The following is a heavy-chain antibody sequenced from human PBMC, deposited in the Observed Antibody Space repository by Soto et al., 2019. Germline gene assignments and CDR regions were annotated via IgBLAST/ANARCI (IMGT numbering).Heavy chain of an antibody. Sequence: SETLSLTCAVYGGSFSGYYWSRIRQPPGKGLEWIGEINHSGSTNYNPSLKSRVTISVDTSKNQFSLKLSSVTAADTAVYYCASSVLYCSGGSCYTGYFDYWGQGTLVTVSS. CDR2: INHSGST. CDR3: ASSVLYCSGGSCYTGYFDY. CDR1: GGSFSGYY. D-gene: IGHD2-15*01. J-gene: IGHJ4*02. V-gene: IGHV4-34*01.